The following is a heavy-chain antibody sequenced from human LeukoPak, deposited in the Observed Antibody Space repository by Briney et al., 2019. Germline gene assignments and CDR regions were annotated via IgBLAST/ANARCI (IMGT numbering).Heavy chain of an antibody. Sequence: GGSLRLSCAASGFTFNSYSMNWVRQAPGKGLEWVSYISSSSSTIYYADSVKGRFTISRDNAKNSLYLQMNSLRAEDTAVYYCARVQAGTLDYWGQGTLVTVSS. D-gene: IGHD6-13*01. CDR1: GFTFNSYS. CDR3: ARVQAGTLDY. V-gene: IGHV3-48*01. J-gene: IGHJ4*02. CDR2: ISSSSSTI.